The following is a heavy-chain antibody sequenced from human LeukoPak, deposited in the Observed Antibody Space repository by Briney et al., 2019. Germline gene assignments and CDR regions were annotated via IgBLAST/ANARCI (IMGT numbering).Heavy chain of an antibody. V-gene: IGHV1-69*06. D-gene: IGHD1-7*01. CDR2: MIPIFGTA. J-gene: IGHJ6*03. CDR3: AVPERPYNWNFILTSYYYYYYMDV. Sequence: GASVKVSCKASGGTFSSYAISWVRQAPGQGLEWMGGMIPIFGTANYAQKFQGRVTITADKSTSTAYMELSSLRSEDTAVYYCAVPERPYNWNFILTSYYYYYYMDVWGKGTTVTVSS. CDR1: GGTFSSYA.